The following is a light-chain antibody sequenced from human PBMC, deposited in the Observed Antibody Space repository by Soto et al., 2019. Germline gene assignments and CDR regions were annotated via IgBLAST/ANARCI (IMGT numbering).Light chain of an antibody. J-gene: IGKJ1*01. Sequence: DIQMTQSPSSLSASVGDRVTITCRASQGIRNDLSWYQQKPGKAPKRLIYAASSLQGGVPSRFSGSGSGTEFTLTISSLQPEDFATYYCQQSYTTPWTFGQGTKVDIK. V-gene: IGKV1-39*01. CDR3: QQSYTTPWT. CDR2: AAS. CDR1: QGIRND.